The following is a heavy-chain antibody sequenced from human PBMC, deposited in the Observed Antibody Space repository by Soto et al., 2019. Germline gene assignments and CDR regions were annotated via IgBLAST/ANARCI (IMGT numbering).Heavy chain of an antibody. Sequence: GESLKISCQTSGYTFTKYWIGWVRQLPGKGLEWMGIIYPGDSDIRYSPSFQGQVTISADKSTTTAYVQWSSLKASDTAMYYCATGLDDSGHYYDAFDVWGQGTLVTVSS. CDR2: IYPGDSDI. D-gene: IGHD1-26*01. V-gene: IGHV5-51*01. CDR3: ATGLDDSGHYYDAFDV. CDR1: GYTFTKYW. J-gene: IGHJ3*01.